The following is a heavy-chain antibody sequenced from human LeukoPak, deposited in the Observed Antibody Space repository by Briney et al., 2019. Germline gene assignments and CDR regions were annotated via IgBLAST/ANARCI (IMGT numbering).Heavy chain of an antibody. CDR3: AKRGVVIRVILVGFHKEANYFDS. V-gene: IGHV3-23*01. CDR2: ISESGGRT. J-gene: IGHJ4*02. D-gene: IGHD3-22*01. CDR1: GFTVSSYG. Sequence: PGGSLRLSCAASGFTVSSYGVSWVRQARGEGREWGTGISESGGRTNYADSVNGRFTISRHNPKTTLYLQMHSLRVEDTAVYFCAKRGVVIRVILVGFHKEANYFDSWGQGALVTVSS.